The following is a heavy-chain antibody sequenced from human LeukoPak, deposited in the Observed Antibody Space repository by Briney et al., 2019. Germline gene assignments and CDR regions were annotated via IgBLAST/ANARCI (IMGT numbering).Heavy chain of an antibody. Sequence: GGSLRLSCAASGFTFSSYAMSWVRQAPGKGLEWVSAISGSGGSTYYADSVKGRFTISRDNSKNTLYLQMNSLRAEDTAVYYCAKGVPAAGYYYYYMDVWGKGTTVTVSS. CDR3: AKGVPAAGYYYYYMDV. V-gene: IGHV3-23*01. CDR1: GFTFSSYA. D-gene: IGHD2-2*01. J-gene: IGHJ6*03. CDR2: ISGSGGST.